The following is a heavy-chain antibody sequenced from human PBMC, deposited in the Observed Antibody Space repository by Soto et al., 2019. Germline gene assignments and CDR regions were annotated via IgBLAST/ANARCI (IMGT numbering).Heavy chain of an antibody. V-gene: IGHV3-30*18. Sequence: GGSLRLSCAASGFTFSSYGMHWVRQAPGKGLEWVAVISYDGSNKYYADSVKGRFTISRDNSKNTLYLQMNSLRAEDTAVYYCAKDAGLLWFGESPYHGASDIWGQGTMVTVSS. D-gene: IGHD3-10*01. CDR1: GFTFSSYG. CDR2: ISYDGSNK. J-gene: IGHJ3*02. CDR3: AKDAGLLWFGESPYHGASDI.